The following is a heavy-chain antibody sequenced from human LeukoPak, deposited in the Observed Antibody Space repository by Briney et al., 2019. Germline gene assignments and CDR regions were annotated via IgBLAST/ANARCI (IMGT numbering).Heavy chain of an antibody. Sequence: ASVTVSCKASGYTFTSYYMHWVRQAPGQGLEWMGIINPSGGSTSYAQKFQGRVTMTRDTSTSTVYMELSSLRSEDTAVYYCARVPPYYDILTGYLPQGPLDYWGQGTLVTVSS. D-gene: IGHD3-9*01. V-gene: IGHV1-46*01. CDR1: GYTFTSYY. CDR2: INPSGGST. J-gene: IGHJ4*02. CDR3: ARVPPYYDILTGYLPQGPLDY.